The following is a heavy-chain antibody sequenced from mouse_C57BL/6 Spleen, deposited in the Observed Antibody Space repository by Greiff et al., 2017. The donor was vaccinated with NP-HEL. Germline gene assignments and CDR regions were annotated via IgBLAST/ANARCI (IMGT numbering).Heavy chain of an antibody. Sequence: EVMLVESGGGLVKPGGSLKLSCAASGFTFSDYGMHWVRQAPEKGLAWVAYISSGSSTIYYADTVKGRFTISRDNAKNTLFLQMTSLRSEDTAMYYCARGYYGSTPMDYWGQGTSVTVSS. D-gene: IGHD1-1*01. CDR2: ISSGSSTI. V-gene: IGHV5-17*01. CDR1: GFTFSDYG. CDR3: ARGYYGSTPMDY. J-gene: IGHJ4*01.